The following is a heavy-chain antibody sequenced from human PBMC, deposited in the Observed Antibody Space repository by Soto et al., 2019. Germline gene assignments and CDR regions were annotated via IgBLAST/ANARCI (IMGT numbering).Heavy chain of an antibody. CDR2: IYYSGST. V-gene: IGHV4-31*03. D-gene: IGHD3-3*01. Sequence: PSETLSLTCTVSGGSISSGGYYWSWIRQHPGKGLEWIGYIYYSGSTYYNPSLKSRVTISVDTSKNQFSLKLSSVTAADTAVYYCARTYDFWSGYLYDAFDIWGQGTMVTVSS. J-gene: IGHJ3*02. CDR1: GGSISSGGYY. CDR3: ARTYDFWSGYLYDAFDI.